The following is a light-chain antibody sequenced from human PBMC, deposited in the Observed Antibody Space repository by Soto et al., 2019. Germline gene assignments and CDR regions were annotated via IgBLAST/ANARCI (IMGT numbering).Light chain of an antibody. CDR1: QSVRSNY. CDR3: QHYDGSPRT. J-gene: IGKJ2*01. V-gene: IGKV3-20*01. Sequence: EIVLTQSPGTVSLSPGERATLSCTTSQSVRSNYLAWYQQKPGQAPRLLIYGVFSRATGIPDRFSGSGSGTDFTLTISGLEPEDSAVYYCQHYDGSPRTFGQGTKLEI. CDR2: GVF.